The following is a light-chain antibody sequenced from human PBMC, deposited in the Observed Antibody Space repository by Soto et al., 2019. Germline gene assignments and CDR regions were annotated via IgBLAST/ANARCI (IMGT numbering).Light chain of an antibody. Sequence: EIVLTQSPATLSLSPGERATLSCRASQSVTTYLAWYQQKPGQAPRLIIYDASNRATGIPARFSGSGSGTDFTLTISSLEPEDFAVYYCQLRNNWPPEVTFGPGTKVDIK. CDR3: QLRNNWPPEVT. CDR2: DAS. CDR1: QSVTTY. J-gene: IGKJ3*01. V-gene: IGKV3-11*01.